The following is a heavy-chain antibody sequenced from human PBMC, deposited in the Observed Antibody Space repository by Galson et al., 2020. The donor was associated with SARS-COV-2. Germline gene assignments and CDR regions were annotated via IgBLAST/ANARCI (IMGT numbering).Heavy chain of an antibody. V-gene: IGHV3-33*01. Sequence: TGGSLRISCAASGFTFSSYGMHWVRQAPGKGLEWVAVIWYDGSNKYYADSVKGRFTISRDNSKNTLYLQMNSLRAEDTAVYYCAGDSTYYYDSSGRKDYYYYGMDVWGQGTTVTVSS. CDR2: IWYDGSNK. D-gene: IGHD3-22*01. J-gene: IGHJ6*02. CDR3: AGDSTYYYDSSGRKDYYYYGMDV. CDR1: GFTFSSYG.